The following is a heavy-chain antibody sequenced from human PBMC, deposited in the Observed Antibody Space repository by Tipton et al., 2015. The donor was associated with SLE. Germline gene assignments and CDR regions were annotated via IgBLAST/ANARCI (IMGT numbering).Heavy chain of an antibody. CDR3: ARKYCSSTSCYWAFDI. D-gene: IGHD2-2*01. J-gene: IGHJ3*02. CDR2: INWNGGST. V-gene: IGHV3-20*04. CDR1: AFTFSSYA. Sequence: SLRLSCAASAFTFSSYAMSWVRQAPGKGLEWVSGINWNGGSTGYADSVKGRFTISRDNAKNSLYLQMNSLRAEDTALYYCARKYCSSTSCYWAFDIWGQGTMVTVSS.